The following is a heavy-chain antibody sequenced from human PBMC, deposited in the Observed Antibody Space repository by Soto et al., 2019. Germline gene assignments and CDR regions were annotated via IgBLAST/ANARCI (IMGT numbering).Heavy chain of an antibody. CDR3: ARGAYCSGGSCHQIHLAY. V-gene: IGHV3-30-3*01. D-gene: IGHD2-15*01. Sequence: QPGGSLRLSCAASGFTFSSYAMHWVRQAPGKGLEWVAVISYDGSNKYYADSVKGRFTISRDNSKNTLYLQMNSLRAEDTAVYYCARGAYCSGGSCHQIHLAYWGQGTLVTVSS. CDR2: ISYDGSNK. J-gene: IGHJ4*02. CDR1: GFTFSSYA.